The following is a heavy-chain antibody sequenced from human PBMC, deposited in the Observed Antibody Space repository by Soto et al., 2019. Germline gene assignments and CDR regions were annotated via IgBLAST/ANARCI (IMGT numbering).Heavy chain of an antibody. J-gene: IGHJ4*02. V-gene: IGHV3-21*01. D-gene: IGHD2-15*01. CDR3: ARDLGVALATLSLDS. CDR1: GFTFSTYS. Sequence: GGSLRLSCAASGFTFSTYSMNWVRQAPGKGLEWVSDITTSSSYRFYADSVKGRFTISRDDATNSLYLQMNSLRAEDTGVYYCARDLGVALATLSLDSWGQGTLVTVSS. CDR2: ITTSSSYR.